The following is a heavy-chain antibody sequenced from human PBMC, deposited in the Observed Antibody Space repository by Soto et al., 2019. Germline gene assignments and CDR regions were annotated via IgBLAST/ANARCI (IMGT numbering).Heavy chain of an antibody. J-gene: IGHJ5*01. Sequence: QVQLVQSGNEVRTPGSSVKVSCKASGDSLENLAISWVRQAPGQGFEWMGGVIPVLGTTDYAQNLQDRLTITADESTTTVFMELSSLKSEDTAVYFCARDGRTLRYLEWPAAFDSWGQGTLVTVSS. V-gene: IGHV1-69*01. CDR1: GDSLENLA. CDR3: ARDGRTLRYLEWPAAFDS. CDR2: VIPVLGTT. D-gene: IGHD3-3*01.